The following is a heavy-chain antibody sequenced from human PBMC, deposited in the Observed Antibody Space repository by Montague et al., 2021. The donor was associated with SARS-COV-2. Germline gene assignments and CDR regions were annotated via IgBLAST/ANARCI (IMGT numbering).Heavy chain of an antibody. J-gene: IGHJ4*02. Sequence: SETLSLTCTVSGGSISGYFWSWIRQSPGKGLEWIGYIYYSGTTKYNPALKSRVAIPLETSKNQFSLKLNPVTAADTAAYYCAATDYFASGRYDVWGQGTWVTVSS. D-gene: IGHD3-10*01. V-gene: IGHV4-59*08. CDR1: GGSISGYF. CDR3: AATDYFASGRYDV. CDR2: IYYSGTT.